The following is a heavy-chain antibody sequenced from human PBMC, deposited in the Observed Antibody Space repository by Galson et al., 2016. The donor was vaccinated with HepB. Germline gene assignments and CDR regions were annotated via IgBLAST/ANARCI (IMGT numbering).Heavy chain of an antibody. D-gene: IGHD7-27*01. J-gene: IGHJ2*01. CDR3: AKALTGDQGWYFDL. Sequence: SLRLSCAASGFTFSSYGMHWVRQAPGKGLEWVAIIWYDGSKKYYADSVKGRFTISRDNSKNTLYLQMNSLGAEDTAVYYCAKALTGDQGWYFDLWGRGTLVTVSS. V-gene: IGHV3-33*06. CDR2: IWYDGSKK. CDR1: GFTFSSYG.